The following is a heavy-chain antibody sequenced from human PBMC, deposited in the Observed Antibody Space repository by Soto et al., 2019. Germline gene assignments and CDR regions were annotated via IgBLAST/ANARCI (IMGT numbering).Heavy chain of an antibody. CDR1: GGSISSGGYY. CDR2: IYYTGIT. V-gene: IGHV4-31*03. Sequence: PSETLSLTCTVSGGSISSGGYYWSWIRQHPGNGPEWIGYIYYTGITYYNPSLKSRVTISVDTSKNYFSLNLSSVTAADTAVYYCARAYGDYQQNNWFDPWGQGTQVTVSS. CDR3: ARAYGDYQQNNWFDP. J-gene: IGHJ5*02. D-gene: IGHD4-17*01.